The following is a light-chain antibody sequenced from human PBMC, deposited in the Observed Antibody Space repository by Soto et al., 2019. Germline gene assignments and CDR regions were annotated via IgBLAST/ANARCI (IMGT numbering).Light chain of an antibody. CDR3: QKYGSSPRK. J-gene: IGKJ1*01. CDR2: GAS. V-gene: IGKV3-20*01. CDR1: QSLSSSY. Sequence: EIVFTHSPFTLSLSPVERVTLSCRASQSLSSSYLASYQQKPGQAPRLLIYGASRRATGIPDRFSGSGSGTGFTLTISRLEPEDFAVYHCQKYGSSPRKFGQGAKVDIK.